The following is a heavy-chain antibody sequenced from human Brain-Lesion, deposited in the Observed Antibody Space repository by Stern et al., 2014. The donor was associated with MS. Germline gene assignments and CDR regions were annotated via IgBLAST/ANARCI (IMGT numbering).Heavy chain of an antibody. Sequence: VQLVESGPGLVKPSQTLSLSCTVSGGSISSGGYYWSWIRQPAGKGLEWIGRILTGASPSYTPSLKSRVTISIDTSKNQFSLRLNSRTAADTAVYYCARGRVVPGFQYYATDVWGQGTTVIVSS. CDR2: ILTGASP. CDR3: ARGRVVPGFQYYATDV. CDR1: GGSISSGGYY. V-gene: IGHV4-61*02. D-gene: IGHD2-2*01. J-gene: IGHJ6*02.